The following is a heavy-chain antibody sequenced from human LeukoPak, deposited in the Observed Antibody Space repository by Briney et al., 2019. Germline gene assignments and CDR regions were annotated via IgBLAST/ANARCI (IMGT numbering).Heavy chain of an antibody. J-gene: IGHJ4*02. CDR2: IYYSGTT. D-gene: IGHD6-13*01. CDR1: GGSISSSSYY. CDR3: ARPGEGSGYSSSRIDY. V-gene: IGHV4-39*01. Sequence: SETLSLTCIVSGGSISSSSYYWGWIRQPPGKGLEWIGSIYYSGTTYYNPSLKSRVTISVDTSKNHFSLQLSSVTAADTAVYYCARPGEGSGYSSSRIDYWGQGTLVTVSS.